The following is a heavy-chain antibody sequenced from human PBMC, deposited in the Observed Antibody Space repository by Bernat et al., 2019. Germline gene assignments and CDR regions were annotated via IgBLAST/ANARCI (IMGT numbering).Heavy chain of an antibody. D-gene: IGHD3-22*01. Sequence: EVQLLESGGGLVQPGGSLRLSCAASGFTFSSYAMSWVRQAPGKGLEWVSAISGSGGSTYYADSVKGRFTISRDNAKNTLYLQMNSLRAEDTAVYYCARRGSSGYYEYFEYWGQGTLVTVSS. CDR1: GFTFSSYA. V-gene: IGHV3-23*01. J-gene: IGHJ4*02. CDR2: ISGSGGST. CDR3: ARRGSSGYYEYFEY.